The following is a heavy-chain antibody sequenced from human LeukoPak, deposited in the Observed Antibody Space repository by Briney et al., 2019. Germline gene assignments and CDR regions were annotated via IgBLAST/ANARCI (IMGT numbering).Heavy chain of an antibody. Sequence: GGSLRLSCAASGFTFSSYWMHWVRQAPGKGLVWVSRINSDGSSTSYADSVKGRFTISRDNAKNTLYLKMNSLRAEDTAVYYCARGTWALGYCSSTSCSQYFDYWGQGTLVTVSS. CDR2: INSDGSST. D-gene: IGHD2-2*01. CDR3: ARGTWALGYCSSTSCSQYFDY. V-gene: IGHV3-74*01. J-gene: IGHJ4*02. CDR1: GFTFSSYW.